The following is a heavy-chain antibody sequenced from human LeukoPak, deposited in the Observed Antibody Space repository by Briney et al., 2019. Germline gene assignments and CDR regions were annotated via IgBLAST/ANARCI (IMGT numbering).Heavy chain of an antibody. CDR1: GFTFSSYA. CDR3: AREGEVATKGPRGTSFDY. D-gene: IGHD5-12*01. CDR2: ISYDGSNK. J-gene: IGHJ4*02. V-gene: IGHV3-30*04. Sequence: PGRSLRLSCAASGFTFSSYAMHWVRQAPGKGLEWVAVISYDGSNKYYADSVKGRFTISRDNSKNTLYLQMNSLRAGDTAVYYCAREGEVATKGPRGTSFDYWGQGTLVTVSS.